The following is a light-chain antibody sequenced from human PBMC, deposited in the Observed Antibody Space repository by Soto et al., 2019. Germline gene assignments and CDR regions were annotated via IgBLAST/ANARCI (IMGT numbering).Light chain of an antibody. Sequence: SYELTQTLSVSVAPGQTAKITCGGNNIGSKNVHWYQQRPGQAPVLIMYRDSNRPSGIPERFSGSNSGNTATLTINRAQAGDEADYYCQVWDINTSHVVFGGGTQLTVL. CDR3: QVWDINTSHVV. CDR1: NIGSKN. CDR2: RDS. J-gene: IGLJ2*01. V-gene: IGLV3-9*01.